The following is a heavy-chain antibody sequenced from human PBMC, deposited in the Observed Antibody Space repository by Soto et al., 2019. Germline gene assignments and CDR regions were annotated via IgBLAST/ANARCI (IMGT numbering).Heavy chain of an antibody. CDR2: IYHSGST. Sequence: QLQLQESGSGLVKPSQTLSLTCAVSGGSISSGGYSWSWIRQPPGKGLEWIGYIYHSGSTYYNPSLKSRVTISGDRSKNQFSLKLSSVTAADTAVYYCARENGQHRCYDLGIDYWGQGTLVTVSS. J-gene: IGHJ4*02. D-gene: IGHD5-12*01. CDR3: ARENGQHRCYDLGIDY. CDR1: GGSISSGGYS. V-gene: IGHV4-30-2*01.